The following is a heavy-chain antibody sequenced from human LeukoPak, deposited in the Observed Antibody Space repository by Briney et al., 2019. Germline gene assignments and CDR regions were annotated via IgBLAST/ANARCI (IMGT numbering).Heavy chain of an antibody. CDR2: IDPNGGGS. V-gene: IGHV1-2*06. Sequence: ASVKVSCKASGFPLTAYYIHWVRQAPGQGLEWMGRIDPNGGGSKFAQRFRGRVTLTWDTSIATVYMHLSRLTSDDTAIYYCARDWWRPDRTPAANWFNPWGQGTLVTVPS. CDR1: GFPLTAYY. J-gene: IGHJ5*02. D-gene: IGHD2-21*02. CDR3: ARDWWRPDRTPAANWFNP.